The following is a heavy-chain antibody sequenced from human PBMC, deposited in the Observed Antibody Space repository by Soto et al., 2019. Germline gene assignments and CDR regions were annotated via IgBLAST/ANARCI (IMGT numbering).Heavy chain of an antibody. Sequence: QVQLQESGPGLVKPSETLSLTCTVSGGSISSYYWSWIRQPPGKGLEWIGYIYYSGSTNYTPSLKSRVTISVDTSKNQCSLKLSSVTAADTAVYYCARERRRGRSWYFDLWGRGTLVTVSS. D-gene: IGHD3-10*01. V-gene: IGHV4-59*01. CDR3: ARERRRGRSWYFDL. CDR2: IYYSGST. J-gene: IGHJ2*01. CDR1: GGSISSYY.